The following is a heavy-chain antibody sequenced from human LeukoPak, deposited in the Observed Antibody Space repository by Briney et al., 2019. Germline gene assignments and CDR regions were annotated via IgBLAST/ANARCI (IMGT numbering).Heavy chain of an antibody. Sequence: PGRSLRLSCAASGFTFDDYAMHWVRQAPGKGLEWVSGISWNSGSIGYADSVKGRFTISRDNAKNSLYLQMNSLRAEDMALYYCAKGIAVALPFFDYWAREPWSPSPQ. J-gene: IGHJ4*02. V-gene: IGHV3-9*03. CDR3: AKGIAVALPFFDY. CDR1: GFTFDDYA. D-gene: IGHD6-19*01. CDR2: ISWNSGSI.